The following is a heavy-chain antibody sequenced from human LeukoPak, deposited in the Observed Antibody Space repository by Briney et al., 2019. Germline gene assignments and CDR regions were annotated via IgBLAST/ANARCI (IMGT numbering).Heavy chain of an antibody. CDR1: GFTFSSYA. CDR3: AKGLIPGAFDI. Sequence: PGGSLRLSCAASGFTFSSYAMNWVRQAPGKGLAGVSSISVSAGNTYYADSVKGRFSISRDNSKNTLSLQMNGLRAEDTAVYYCAKGLIPGAFDIWGHGTLVTVSS. CDR2: ISVSAGNT. V-gene: IGHV3-23*01. J-gene: IGHJ3*02. D-gene: IGHD2-21*02.